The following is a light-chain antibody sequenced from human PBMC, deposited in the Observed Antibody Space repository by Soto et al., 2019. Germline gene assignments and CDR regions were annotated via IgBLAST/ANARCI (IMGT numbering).Light chain of an antibody. J-gene: IGKJ2*01. V-gene: IGKV4-1*01. Sequence: DIVMTQSPDSLAVSLGERATINCKSSQSVLYSSNNKNYLAWYQQKPGQPPKLLIYWASTRESGVPDRFSGSESGTDFTLTISGLQAEDVAVYYCQQYYTIPYTFGQGTKLEIK. CDR1: QSVLYSSNNKNY. CDR2: WAS. CDR3: QQYYTIPYT.